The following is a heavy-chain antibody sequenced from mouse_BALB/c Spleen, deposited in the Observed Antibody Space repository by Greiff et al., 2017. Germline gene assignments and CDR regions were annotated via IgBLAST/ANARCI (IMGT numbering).Heavy chain of an antibody. Sequence: VQRVESGAELAKPGASVKMSCKASGYTFTNYWMHWVKQRPGQGLEWIGYINPSTGYTEYNQKFKDKATLTADKSSSTAYIQLSSLTSEDSAVYYCARGRIYYGNYVGFAHWGQGTLVTVSA. CDR3: ARGRIYYGNYVGFAH. CDR2: INPSTGYT. CDR1: GYTFTNYW. D-gene: IGHD2-1*01. V-gene: IGHV1-7*01. J-gene: IGHJ3*01.